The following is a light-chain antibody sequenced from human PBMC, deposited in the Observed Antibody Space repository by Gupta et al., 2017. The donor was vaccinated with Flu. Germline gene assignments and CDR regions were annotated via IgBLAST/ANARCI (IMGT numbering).Light chain of an antibody. Sequence: DVGGVNYVSLYQQHPSKAPKLMIYDVSNRPSGVSNRVSGSKSGITASLTISGLQAEEEAAYYCSSDRSSSSLALAFGGGTKLTVL. CDR2: DVS. J-gene: IGLJ2*01. CDR3: SSDRSSSSLALA. CDR1: DVGGVNY. V-gene: IGLV2-14*03.